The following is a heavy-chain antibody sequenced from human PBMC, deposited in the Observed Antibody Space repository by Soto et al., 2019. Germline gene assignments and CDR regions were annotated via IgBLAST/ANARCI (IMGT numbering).Heavy chain of an antibody. D-gene: IGHD6-13*01. V-gene: IGHV1-18*01. CDR3: ARSGSSWNLREFES. CDR1: AYAFTNYG. CDR2: ISAYNGNI. Sequence: GAAVNVSCKASAYAFTNYGISWVLQAPGQGLEWMGWISAYNGNINYAQKFRGRVTMTTDTSTSSAYLEVRSLRSDDTAVYYCARSGSSWNLREFESWGQAIRVNVSS. J-gene: IGHJ4*02.